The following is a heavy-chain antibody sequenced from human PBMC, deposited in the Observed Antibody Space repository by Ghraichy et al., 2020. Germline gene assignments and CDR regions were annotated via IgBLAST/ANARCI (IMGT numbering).Heavy chain of an antibody. J-gene: IGHJ5*02. V-gene: IGHV4-59*01. D-gene: IGHD3-9*01. CDR1: GGSISSYY. CDR2: IYYSGST. CDR3: ARGYDILTGFSPFDP. Sequence: TLSLTCTVSGGSISSYYWSWIRQPPGKGLEWIGYIYYSGSTNYNPSLKSRVTISVDTSKNQFSLKLSSVTAADTAVYYCARGYDILTGFSPFDPWGQGTLVTVSS.